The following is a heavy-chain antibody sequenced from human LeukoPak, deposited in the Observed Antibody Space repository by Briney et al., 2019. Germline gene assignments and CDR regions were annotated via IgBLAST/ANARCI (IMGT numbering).Heavy chain of an antibody. CDR2: INSDGSST. CDR1: GFTFSSYW. J-gene: IGHJ5*02. Sequence: PGGSLRLSCAASGFTFSSYWMHWVRQAPGKGLVWVSRINSDGSSTSYADSVKGRFTISRDNAKNTLYLQMNSLRAEDTAVYYCARVRYYGSGFDPWGQGTLVTVSS. V-gene: IGHV3-74*01. D-gene: IGHD3-10*01. CDR3: ARVRYYGSGFDP.